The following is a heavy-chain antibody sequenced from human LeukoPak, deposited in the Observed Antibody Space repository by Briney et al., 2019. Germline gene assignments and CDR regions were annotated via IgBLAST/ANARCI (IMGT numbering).Heavy chain of an antibody. D-gene: IGHD6-13*01. Sequence: GGSLRLSCATSGFTFSSYGMHWVRQAPGKGLEWVTVISYDGSYKYYADSVKGRFTISRDNSKNTLYLQMNSLRVEDTAVYYCATAKEALSSSWYLSVDYWGQGTLVTVSS. J-gene: IGHJ4*02. CDR3: ATAKEALSSSWYLSVDY. V-gene: IGHV3-30*03. CDR2: ISYDGSYK. CDR1: GFTFSSYG.